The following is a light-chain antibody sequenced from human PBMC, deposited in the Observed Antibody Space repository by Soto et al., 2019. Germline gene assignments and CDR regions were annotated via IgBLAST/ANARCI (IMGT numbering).Light chain of an antibody. CDR1: ESITTW. CDR3: HQYNSFPCT. Sequence: DIQLTQSPSTLSASVGDRVTITCRASESITTWLAWYQQKPGKAPKVLIHDASTLESGVPSRFSGSGSGTEFTLTISSLQPDDFAAYCCHQYNSFPCTFGQGTKLET. V-gene: IGKV1-5*01. CDR2: DAS. J-gene: IGKJ2*02.